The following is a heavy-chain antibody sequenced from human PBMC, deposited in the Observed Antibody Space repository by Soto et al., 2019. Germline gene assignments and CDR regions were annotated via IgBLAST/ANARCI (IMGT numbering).Heavy chain of an antibody. V-gene: IGHV1-2*02. J-gene: IGHJ4*02. CDR1: GYTFTGYY. Sequence: ASVKVSCKASGYTFTGYYMHWVRQAPGQGLEWMGWINPNSGGTNYAQKFQGRVTMTRDTSISTAYMELSSVTAADTAVYYCARGGYDSSGYPFDYWGQGTLVTVSS. CDR2: INPNSGGT. D-gene: IGHD3-22*01. CDR3: ARGGYDSSGYPFDY.